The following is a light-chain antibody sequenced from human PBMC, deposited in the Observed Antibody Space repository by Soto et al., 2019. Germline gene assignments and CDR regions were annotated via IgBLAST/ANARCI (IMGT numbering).Light chain of an antibody. CDR1: QSVSSN. V-gene: IGKV3-15*01. CDR2: GAS. J-gene: IGKJ4*01. Sequence: EIVMTQSPATLSVSPGERATLSCRASQSVSSNLAWYQQKPGQAPRLLIYGASTRATGIPARFSGSGSGTEFTLTISSLQSEDFAAYYCQQYENLPLTFGGGTKVEIK. CDR3: QQYENLPLT.